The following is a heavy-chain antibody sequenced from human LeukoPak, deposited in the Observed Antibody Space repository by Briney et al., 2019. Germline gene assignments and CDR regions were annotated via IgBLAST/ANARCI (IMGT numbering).Heavy chain of an antibody. CDR3: AKGGGDSSGYYYTSPRWYFDL. CDR2: ISGSGGST. D-gene: IGHD3-22*01. Sequence: GGSLRLSCAASGFTFSSYAMSWVRQAPGKGLEWVSAISGSGGSTYYADSVKGRFTISRDNSKNTLYLQMNSLRAEDTAVYYCAKGGGDSSGYYYTSPRWYFDLWGRSTLVTVSS. V-gene: IGHV3-23*01. CDR1: GFTFSSYA. J-gene: IGHJ2*01.